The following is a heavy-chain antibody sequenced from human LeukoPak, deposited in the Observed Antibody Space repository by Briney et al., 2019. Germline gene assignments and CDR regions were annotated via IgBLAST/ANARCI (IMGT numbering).Heavy chain of an antibody. Sequence: GGSLRLSCAASGFTFSNYWMHWVRQALGKGLVWVSGISSDGTITSYAGSVKGRFTISRDNAKNTLYLQMNSLRAEDTAVYYCARDYYDSRGYYSAGFDYWGQGTLVTVSS. V-gene: IGHV3-74*01. J-gene: IGHJ4*02. CDR2: ISSDGTIT. CDR1: GFTFSNYW. D-gene: IGHD3-22*01. CDR3: ARDYYDSRGYYSAGFDY.